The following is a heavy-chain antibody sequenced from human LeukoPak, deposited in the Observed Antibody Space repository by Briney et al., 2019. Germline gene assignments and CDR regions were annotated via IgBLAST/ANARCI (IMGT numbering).Heavy chain of an antibody. CDR3: ARQGYCSGGSCYYFDY. J-gene: IGHJ4*02. D-gene: IGHD2-15*01. V-gene: IGHV3-30*02. Sequence: PGGSLRLSCAASGFTFSNYGMHWVRQSPGKGLEWVAFIRFDGSSKYYAQSLKGRFTISRDNSKNTVYLQMNSLKTEDTAVYFCARQGYCSGGSCYYFDYWGQGTLVTVSS. CDR2: IRFDGSSK. CDR1: GFTFSNYG.